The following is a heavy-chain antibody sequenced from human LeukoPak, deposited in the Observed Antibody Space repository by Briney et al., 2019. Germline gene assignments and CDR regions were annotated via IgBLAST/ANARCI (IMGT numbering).Heavy chain of an antibody. D-gene: IGHD6-13*01. V-gene: IGHV3-9*01. J-gene: IGHJ4*02. CDR3: AKAPYSSSWFSTPFDY. CDR1: GFTFDDYA. CDR2: ISWNSGSI. Sequence: GGSLRLSCAASGFTFDDYAMHWVRQAPGKGLEWVSGISWNSGSIGYADSVKGRFTISRDNAKNSLYLQMNSLRAEDTALYYCAKAPYSSSWFSTPFDYWGQGTLVTVSS.